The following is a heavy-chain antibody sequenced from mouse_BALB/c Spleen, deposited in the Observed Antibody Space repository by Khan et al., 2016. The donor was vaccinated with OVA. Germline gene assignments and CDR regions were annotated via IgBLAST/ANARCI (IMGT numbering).Heavy chain of an antibody. J-gene: IGHJ1*01. V-gene: IGHV5-17*02. Sequence: EVELVESGGGLVQPGGSRKLSCAASGFTFSTFGMHWVRQAPEKGLEWVAYISSGSSTIYYVDTVKGRFTISRDNPKNTLFLQMTSLRSEDTAMYYCARSGGNFHWYFDGWGAGTSVTVSS. CDR1: GFTFSTFG. CDR3: ARSGGNFHWYFDG. D-gene: IGHD2-1*01. CDR2: ISSGSSTI.